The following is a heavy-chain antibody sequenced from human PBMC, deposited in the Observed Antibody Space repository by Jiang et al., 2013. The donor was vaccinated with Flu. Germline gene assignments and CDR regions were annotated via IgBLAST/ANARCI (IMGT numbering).Heavy chain of an antibody. D-gene: IGHD1-26*01. Sequence: GSLRLSCAASGFSFWNYAMTWVRRAPGKGPEWVAGVSSRGETTYYADSVKGRFTISRDNSKNTLYLEMNNLRAEDTAIYYCAKPAWGATKLYFDNWGQGSQASVSS. CDR1: GFSFWNYA. V-gene: IGHV3-23*01. CDR3: AKPAWGATKLYFDN. J-gene: IGHJ4*02. CDR2: VSSRGETT.